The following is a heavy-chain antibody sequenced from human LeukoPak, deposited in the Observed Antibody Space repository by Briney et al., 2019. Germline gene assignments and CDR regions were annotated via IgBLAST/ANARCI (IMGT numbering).Heavy chain of an antibody. J-gene: IGHJ4*02. CDR1: GFTFSSYA. D-gene: IGHD6-13*01. V-gene: IGHV3-23*01. CDR2: ISGSGGST. Sequence: GGSLRLSCAASGFTFSSYAMSWVRQAPGKGLEWVSAISGSGGSTYYADSVKGRFTISRDNSKNTLYLQINSLRAEDTAVYYCAKDHRAAAGPAGRYWGQGTLVTVSS. CDR3: AKDHRAAAGPAGRY.